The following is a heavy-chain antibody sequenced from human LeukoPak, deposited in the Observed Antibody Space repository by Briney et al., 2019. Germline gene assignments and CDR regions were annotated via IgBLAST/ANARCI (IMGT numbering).Heavy chain of an antibody. Sequence: PGGSLRLSCTGSGFTFSDYYMNWFRQAPGKGLEWVSVIRSKPYGGTTEYGASVRGRFIISRDDSKMIAYLQMNSLKTEDTAVYYCSRAAQWVGGNVFWGEGTLVSVSS. V-gene: IGHV3-49*03. D-gene: IGHD1-26*01. CDR2: IRSKPYGGTT. J-gene: IGHJ4*02. CDR1: GFTFSDYY. CDR3: SRAAQWVGGNVF.